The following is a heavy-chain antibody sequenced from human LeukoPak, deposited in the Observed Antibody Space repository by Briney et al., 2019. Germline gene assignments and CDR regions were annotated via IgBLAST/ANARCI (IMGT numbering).Heavy chain of an antibody. V-gene: IGHV3-74*03. CDR3: AREHHDILSRVGFDY. CDR2: INTDGSSR. Sequence: GGSLRLSCEASGFTFGTYWMHWIRQAPGKGLMWVSRINTDGSSRMYADSVKGRVTISRDNAKNTLYLQMDSLSAEDTAMYYCAREHHDILSRVGFDYRGQGTPVSVSS. D-gene: IGHD3-9*01. CDR1: GFTFGTYW. J-gene: IGHJ4*02.